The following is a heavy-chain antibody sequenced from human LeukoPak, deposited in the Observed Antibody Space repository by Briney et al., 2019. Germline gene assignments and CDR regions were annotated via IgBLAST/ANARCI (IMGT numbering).Heavy chain of an antibody. CDR1: GFTFNNYG. V-gene: IGHV3-33*06. Sequence: GRSLRLSCAASGFTFNNYGMHWVRQAPGKGLEWVGVIWYGESNKYYVDSVKGHFTISRDNSKNTLYLQMNSLRAEDTAMYYCAKDRDTAMEIDYWGQGTLVSVSS. J-gene: IGHJ4*02. CDR2: IWYGESNK. D-gene: IGHD5-18*01. CDR3: AKDRDTAMEIDY.